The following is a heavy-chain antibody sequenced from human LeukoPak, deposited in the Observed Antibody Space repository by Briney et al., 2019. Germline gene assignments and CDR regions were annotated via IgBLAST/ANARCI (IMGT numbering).Heavy chain of an antibody. CDR3: ARTYSSSWYHFDY. D-gene: IGHD6-13*01. Sequence: LGESLKISCKGSGYSFTSYWIGWVRQMPGKGLEWMGIIYPGDSDTRYSPSFQGQVTISADKSISTAYLQWSSLKASDTAMYYCARTYSSSWYHFDYWGQGTLVTVSS. CDR2: IYPGDSDT. V-gene: IGHV5-51*01. J-gene: IGHJ4*02. CDR1: GYSFTSYW.